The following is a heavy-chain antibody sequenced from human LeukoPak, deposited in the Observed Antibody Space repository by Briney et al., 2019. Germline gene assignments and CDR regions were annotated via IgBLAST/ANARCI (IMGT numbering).Heavy chain of an antibody. CDR1: GYTFTGYY. CDR3: ARDRYTMVRGVRFSKFDY. Sequence: ASVKVSCKASGYTFTGYYMHWVRQAPGQGLEWMGRINPNSGGTNYAQKFQGRVTMTRDTSISTAYMELSRLRSDDTAVYYCARDRYTMVRGVRFSKFDYWGQGTLVTVSS. J-gene: IGHJ4*02. V-gene: IGHV1-2*06. CDR2: INPNSGGT. D-gene: IGHD3-10*01.